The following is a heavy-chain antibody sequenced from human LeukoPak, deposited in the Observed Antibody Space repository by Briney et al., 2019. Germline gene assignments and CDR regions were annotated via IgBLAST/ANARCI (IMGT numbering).Heavy chain of an antibody. D-gene: IGHD3-3*01. CDR1: GFSFSDYW. CDR3: ATNWNCDY. J-gene: IGHJ4*02. Sequence: GGSLRLSCAASGFSFSDYWMTWVRQAPGKGLELVSIITNSGGNTYYADSVKGRFTISRDNSKNTLYLQMNSLRAEDTAVYYCATNWNCDYWGQGTLVTVSS. V-gene: IGHV3-23*01. CDR2: ITNSGGNT.